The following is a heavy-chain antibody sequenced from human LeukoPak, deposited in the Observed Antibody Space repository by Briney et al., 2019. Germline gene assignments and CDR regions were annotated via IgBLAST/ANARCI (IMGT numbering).Heavy chain of an antibody. CDR1: GGSISSGGYY. V-gene: IGHV4-31*03. CDR2: IYYSGST. Sequence: SQTLSLTCTVSGGSISSGGYYWSWIRQHPGKGLEWIGYIYYSGSTYYNPSLKSRVTISVDTSKNQFPLKLSSVTAADTAVYYCARRPPLYYYGMDVWGKGTTVTVSS. CDR3: ARRPPLYYYGMDV. J-gene: IGHJ6*04.